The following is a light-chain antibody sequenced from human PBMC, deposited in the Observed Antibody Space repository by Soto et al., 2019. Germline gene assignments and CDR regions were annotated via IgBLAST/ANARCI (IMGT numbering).Light chain of an antibody. CDR2: GAS. J-gene: IGKJ2*01. CDR1: QSASSSY. Sequence: EMVLTQSPGTLSLSPGERATLSCRASQSASSSYLAWYQQKPGQAPRLLIYGASSRATGIPDRFSGSGFGTDFTLTISRLEPEDFAVYYCHQYGSSPSYTFGQGTKLEIK. V-gene: IGKV3-20*01. CDR3: HQYGSSPSYT.